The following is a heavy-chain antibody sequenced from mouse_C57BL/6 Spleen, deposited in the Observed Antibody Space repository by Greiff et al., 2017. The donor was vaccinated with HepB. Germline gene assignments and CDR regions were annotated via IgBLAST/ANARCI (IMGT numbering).Heavy chain of an antibody. CDR1: GFSLTSYG. CDR3: AKPEVITTVVATYWYFDV. J-gene: IGHJ1*03. V-gene: IGHV2-3*01. D-gene: IGHD1-1*01. Sequence: QVHLKESGPGLVAPSQSLSITCTVSGFSLTSYGVSWVRQPPGKGLEWLGVIWGDGSTNYHSALISRLSISKDNSKSQVFLKLNSLQTDDTATYYCAKPEVITTVVATYWYFDVWGTGTTVTVSS. CDR2: IWGDGST.